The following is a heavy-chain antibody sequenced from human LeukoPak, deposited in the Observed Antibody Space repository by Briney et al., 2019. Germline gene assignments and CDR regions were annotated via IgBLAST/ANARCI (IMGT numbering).Heavy chain of an antibody. CDR3: ARDSGSSHDYGMDV. J-gene: IGHJ6*02. D-gene: IGHD1-26*01. CDR1: GFTFSDYY. Sequence: GGSLRLSCAASGFTFSDYYMSWIRQAPGKGLEWVSYISSSGSTIYYADSVKGRFTISRDNSKNTLYLQMNSLRAEDTAVYYCARDSGSSHDYGMDVWGQGTTVTVSS. V-gene: IGHV3-11*04. CDR2: ISSSGSTI.